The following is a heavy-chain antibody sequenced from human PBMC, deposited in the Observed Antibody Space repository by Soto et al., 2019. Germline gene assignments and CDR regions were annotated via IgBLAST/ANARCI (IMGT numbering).Heavy chain of an antibody. Sequence: GGSLRLSCAASGFTFSSYGMHWVRQAPGKGLEWVAVISYDGSNKYYADSVKGRFTISRDNSKNTLYLQMNSLRAEDTAVYYCAKDFRDSWSNTNYFDYWGQGTLVTVSS. D-gene: IGHD4-4*01. CDR1: GFTFSSYG. V-gene: IGHV3-30*18. J-gene: IGHJ4*02. CDR3: AKDFRDSWSNTNYFDY. CDR2: ISYDGSNK.